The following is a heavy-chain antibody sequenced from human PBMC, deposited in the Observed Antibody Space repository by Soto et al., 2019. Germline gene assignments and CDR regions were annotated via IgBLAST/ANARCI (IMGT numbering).Heavy chain of an antibody. CDR3: ARVTSSRGFFDI. CDR1: GGSISSYY. CDR2: IYYSGST. D-gene: IGHD6-6*01. Sequence: ASETLSLTCTVSGGSISSYYWSWIRQPPGKGLEWIGYIYYSGSTNYNPSLKSRVTISVDTSKNQFSLKLSSVTAADTAVYYCARVTSSRGFFDIWGQGTMVTVSS. J-gene: IGHJ3*02. V-gene: IGHV4-59*12.